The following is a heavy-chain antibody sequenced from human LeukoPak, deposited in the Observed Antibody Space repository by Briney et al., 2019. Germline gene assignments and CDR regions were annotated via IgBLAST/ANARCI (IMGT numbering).Heavy chain of an antibody. Sequence: PSETLSLTCAVSGYSISSGYYWGWIRQPPGKGLEWIGSIHHTGSTYYNPSLKSRVTISVDTSKNQFSLKLSSVTAADTAVYYCARDSTVATTYHFDYWGQGTLVTVSS. CDR3: ARDSTVATTYHFDY. CDR1: GYSISSGYY. CDR2: IHHTGST. V-gene: IGHV4-38-2*02. D-gene: IGHD4-23*01. J-gene: IGHJ4*02.